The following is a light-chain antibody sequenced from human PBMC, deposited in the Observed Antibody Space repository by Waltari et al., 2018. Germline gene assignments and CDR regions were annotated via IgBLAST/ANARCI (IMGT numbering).Light chain of an antibody. Sequence: EIVLTQSPATLSLSPGERATLSCRAGQSVSNYLAWYQQRPGQAPRLLIYDASTRATGIPARFSGSGSGTDFTLTISSLEPEDFAVYYCQKRSDWPLTFGGGTKVEIK. CDR3: QKRSDWPLT. J-gene: IGKJ4*01. CDR2: DAS. V-gene: IGKV3-11*01. CDR1: QSVSNY.